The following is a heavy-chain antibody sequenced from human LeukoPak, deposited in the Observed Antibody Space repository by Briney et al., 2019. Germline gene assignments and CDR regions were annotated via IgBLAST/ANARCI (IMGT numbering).Heavy chain of an antibody. CDR1: GFSLDTSGEG. CDR2: IYWDDGK. Sequence: SGPALVKPTQTLTLTCTFSGFSLDTSGEGVAWIRQAPGKDLEWPAVIYWDDGKRFSPSLKRRLTITKDTSKNQVVLTVVNMDPVDTATYFCAHKRAATYGSGSYSLSWFDPWGQSTVVTVSS. CDR3: AHKRAATYGSGSYSLSWFDP. D-gene: IGHD3-10*01. V-gene: IGHV2-5*02. J-gene: IGHJ5*02.